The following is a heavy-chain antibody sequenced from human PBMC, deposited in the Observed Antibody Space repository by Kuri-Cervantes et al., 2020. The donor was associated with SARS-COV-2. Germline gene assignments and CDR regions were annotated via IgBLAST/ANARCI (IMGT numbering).Heavy chain of an antibody. D-gene: IGHD3-22*01. V-gene: IGHV4-59*11. CDR3: TRAGYDNSGYYYSFDF. Sequence: ESLKISCTVSGGSISSHYWSWIRQPPGKGLEWIGYVYSSGSTNYSPSLKSRVTMSVDTSKNQFSLKLTSVTAADTAVYYCTRAGYDNSGYYYSFDFWDQGTLVTVSS. J-gene: IGHJ4*02. CDR2: VYSSGST. CDR1: GGSISSHY.